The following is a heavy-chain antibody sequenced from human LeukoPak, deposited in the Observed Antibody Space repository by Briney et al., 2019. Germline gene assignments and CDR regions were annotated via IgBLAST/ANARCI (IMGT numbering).Heavy chain of an antibody. V-gene: IGHV3-23*01. D-gene: IGHD3-16*01. CDR1: GFTFSSYT. Sequence: GGSLRLSCTASGFTFSSYTMSWVRQAPGKGLKWVSTITTGGPNTYYADSVKGRFTVSRDDSKNTLYLQMNSLRAEDTAVYYCAKDGGLWVSAHWGNSWGRGTLVTVSS. CDR2: ITTGGPNT. J-gene: IGHJ4*02. CDR3: AKDGGLWVSAHWGNS.